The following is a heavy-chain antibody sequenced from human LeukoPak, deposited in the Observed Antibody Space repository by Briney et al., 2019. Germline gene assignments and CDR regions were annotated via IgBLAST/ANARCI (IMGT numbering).Heavy chain of an antibody. J-gene: IGHJ4*02. CDR2: IMGSGGST. D-gene: IGHD2-2*01. Sequence: PGGSLRLSCAASGFTFSSYAMSWVRQAPGRGLEWVSAIMGSGGSTCYEDSVKGRFTISRDNSKNTLYLQMNSLRAEDTGVYYCAKVPRECSSTSCRFPGSNWGQGTLVTVSS. CDR3: AKVPRECSSTSCRFPGSN. CDR1: GFTFSSYA. V-gene: IGHV3-23*01.